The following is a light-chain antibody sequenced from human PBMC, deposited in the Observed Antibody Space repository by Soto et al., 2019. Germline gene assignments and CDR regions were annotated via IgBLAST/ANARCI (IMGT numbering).Light chain of an antibody. CDR3: VLYMGSGICV. V-gene: IGLV8-61*01. Sequence: QTVVTQEPSFSVSPGGTVTLTCGLSSGSVSTSYYPNWYQQTPGQPPRTLIYNTNIRSSGVPDRFSGSILGNKAALTITGAQADDESDYYCVLYMGSGICVFGGGTKLTVL. CDR1: SGSVSTSYY. J-gene: IGLJ3*02. CDR2: NTN.